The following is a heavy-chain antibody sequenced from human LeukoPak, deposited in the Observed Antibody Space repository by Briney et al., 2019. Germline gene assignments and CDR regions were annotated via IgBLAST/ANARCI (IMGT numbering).Heavy chain of an antibody. CDR1: GFTFSDYA. Sequence: GGSLRLSCAASGFTFSDYAMHWVRQAPGKGLEWVSILSYDEKNKYYADSVKGRFIISRDNSKNTLYLQMNSLRAEDTAVYYCARYCSGGTCYVGLIWGQGTLVTVSS. V-gene: IGHV3-30*04. CDR3: ARYCSGGTCYVGLI. CDR2: LSYDEKNK. D-gene: IGHD2-15*01. J-gene: IGHJ4*02.